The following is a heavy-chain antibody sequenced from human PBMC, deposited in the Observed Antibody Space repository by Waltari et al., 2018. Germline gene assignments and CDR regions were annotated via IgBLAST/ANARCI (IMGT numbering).Heavy chain of an antibody. CDR3: ARGSGWSYFDY. Sequence: QVQLVESGGGVVQPGRSLRLSWAASGFTFGSFGMHWVRQAPGKGLEWVAVIWYDGSNKYYADSVKGRFTISRDNSKNTLYLQMNSLRAEDTAVYYCARGSGWSYFDYWGQGTLVTVSS. D-gene: IGHD6-19*01. CDR2: IWYDGSNK. CDR1: GFTFGSFG. J-gene: IGHJ4*02. V-gene: IGHV3-33*01.